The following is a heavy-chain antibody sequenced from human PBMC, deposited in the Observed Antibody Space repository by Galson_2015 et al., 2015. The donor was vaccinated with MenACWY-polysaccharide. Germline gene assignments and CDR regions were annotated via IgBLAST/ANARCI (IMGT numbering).Heavy chain of an antibody. CDR1: GGSISSGGYS. CDR2: IYHSGST. V-gene: IGHV4-30-2*01. Sequence: TLSLTCAVSGGSISSGGYSWSWLRQPPGKGLEWIGYIYHSGSTYYNPSLKSRVTISVDRSKNQFSLKLSSVTAADTAVYYCARVDTATYYGMDVWGQGTTVTVSS. CDR3: ARVDTATYYGMDV. J-gene: IGHJ6*02. D-gene: IGHD5-18*01.